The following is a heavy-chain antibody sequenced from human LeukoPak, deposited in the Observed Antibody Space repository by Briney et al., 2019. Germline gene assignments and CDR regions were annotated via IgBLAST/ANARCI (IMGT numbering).Heavy chain of an antibody. Sequence: GGSLRLSCAASGFTFSSYAMSWVRQAPGKGLEWVSSIIASGGTTYYADSVKGRFTISRDNSKNTVYLQMNTLRAEDTAVYYCAEGAGGSYGLYYFDYWGQGTLVIVSS. D-gene: IGHD4-17*01. V-gene: IGHV3-23*01. CDR2: IIASGGTT. CDR3: AEGAGGSYGLYYFDY. J-gene: IGHJ4*02. CDR1: GFTFSSYA.